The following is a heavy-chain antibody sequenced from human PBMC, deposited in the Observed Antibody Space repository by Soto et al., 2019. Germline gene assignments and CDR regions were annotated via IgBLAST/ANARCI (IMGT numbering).Heavy chain of an antibody. Sequence: SSVKVSCKASGGTFSSYAISWVRQAPGQGLEWMGGIIPIFGTANYAQKFQGRVTITADESTSTAYMELSSLRSEDTAVYYCARDWFIGNNWNWVPSYYYYGMDVWGQGTTVTVSS. CDR3: ARDWFIGNNWNWVPSYYYYGMDV. CDR1: GGTFSSYA. J-gene: IGHJ6*02. V-gene: IGHV1-69*13. D-gene: IGHD1-7*01. CDR2: IIPIFGTA.